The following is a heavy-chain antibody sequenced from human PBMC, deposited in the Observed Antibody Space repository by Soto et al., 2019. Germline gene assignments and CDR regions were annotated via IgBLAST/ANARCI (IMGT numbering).Heavy chain of an antibody. CDR3: AKDPRYYDILTGYNWFDP. Sequence: GGSLRLSCAASGFTFSSYAMSWVRQAPGKGLEWVSTISGRVVITYYADSVKGRFTISRDNSKNTLYLQMNSLRAEDTAVYYCAKDPRYYDILTGYNWFDPWGQGTLVTVSS. J-gene: IGHJ5*02. CDR1: GFTFSSYA. D-gene: IGHD3-9*01. CDR2: ISGRVVIT. V-gene: IGHV3-23*01.